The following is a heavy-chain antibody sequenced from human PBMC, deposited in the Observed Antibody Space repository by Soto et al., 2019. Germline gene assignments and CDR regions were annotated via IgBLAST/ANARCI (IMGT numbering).Heavy chain of an antibody. J-gene: IGHJ6*02. V-gene: IGHV5-51*01. CDR3: ARDRYSNPTPGMDV. D-gene: IGHD4-4*01. Sequence: GESLKSSWKGSGDSFTSYWIGWVRQMPGKGLEWMGIIYPGDSDTRYSPSFQGQVTISADKSISTAYLQWSSLRAEDSAVYYCARDRYSNPTPGMDVWGQGTTVTVSS. CDR1: GDSFTSYW. CDR2: IYPGDSDT.